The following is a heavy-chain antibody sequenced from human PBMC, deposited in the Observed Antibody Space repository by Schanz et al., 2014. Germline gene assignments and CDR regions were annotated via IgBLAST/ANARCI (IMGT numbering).Heavy chain of an antibody. CDR1: EFTFSTDA. Sequence: DVHLLESGGGLVQPGGSLRLSCAASEFTFSTDAMSWVRQDPGKGLVWVARINSVGSNTDYADSVTGRFTISRDNSKNTLYLQMNSLRAEDTAVYYCVRDSFFAFDYWGQGTLVTVSS. CDR3: VRDSFFAFDY. CDR2: INSVGSNT. V-gene: IGHV3-23*01. D-gene: IGHD3-3*01. J-gene: IGHJ4*02.